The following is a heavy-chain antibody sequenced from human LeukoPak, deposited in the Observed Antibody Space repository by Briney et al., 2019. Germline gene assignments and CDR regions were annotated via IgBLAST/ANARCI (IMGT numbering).Heavy chain of an antibody. J-gene: IGHJ4*02. CDR2: INHSGST. D-gene: IGHD6-6*01. Sequence: SETLSLTCAVYGGSFSGYYWSWIRQPPGKELEWIGEINHSGSTNYNPSLKSRVTISVDTSKNQFSLKLSSVTAADTAVYYCARGPAYSSSEPIDYWGQGTLVTVSS. V-gene: IGHV4-34*01. CDR1: GGSFSGYY. CDR3: ARGPAYSSSEPIDY.